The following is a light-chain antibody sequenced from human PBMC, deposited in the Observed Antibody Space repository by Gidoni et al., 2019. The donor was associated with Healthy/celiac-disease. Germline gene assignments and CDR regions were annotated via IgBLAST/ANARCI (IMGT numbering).Light chain of an antibody. CDR1: QSVSSY. V-gene: IGKV3-11*01. CDR3: QTRSNWPPT. J-gene: IGKJ4*01. CDR2: DAS. Sequence: ELVLTQSRATLSLSPGERATRSCRASQSVSSYLTWYQQKPGQAPRLLIYDASNRATGIPARFSGSGSGTDFTLTISSLEPEDFAVYYCQTRSNWPPTFGGGTKVEIK.